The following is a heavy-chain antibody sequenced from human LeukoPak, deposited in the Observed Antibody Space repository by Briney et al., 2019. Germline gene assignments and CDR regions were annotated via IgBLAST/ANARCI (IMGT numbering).Heavy chain of an antibody. J-gene: IGHJ6*03. D-gene: IGHD2-2*01. CDR1: GASTSDNNFY. V-gene: IGHV4-61*02. Sequence: PSETLSLTCNVSGASTSDNNFYWNWIRQPAGESLEWIGRTFNGGSPNYNPSLMSRVTISMDTSTNQFSLKLDSVTAADTAIYYCARGVVSPRFFDYMDAWGKGTPVTVSS. CDR3: ARGVVSPRFFDYMDA. CDR2: TFNGGSP.